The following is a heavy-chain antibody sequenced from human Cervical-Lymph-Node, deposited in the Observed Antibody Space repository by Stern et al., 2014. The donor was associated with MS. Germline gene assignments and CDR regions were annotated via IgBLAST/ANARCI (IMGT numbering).Heavy chain of an antibody. CDR3: ARDIAVAGSHAFDI. Sequence: EVQLVESGGGLVKPGGSLRLSCAASGFTFSSYSMNWVRQAPGKGLEWVSSISSSSSYIYYADSVKGRFTISRDNAKNSLYLQMNSLRAEDTAVYYCARDIAVAGSHAFDIWGQGTMVTVSS. CDR2: ISSSSSYI. J-gene: IGHJ3*02. V-gene: IGHV3-21*01. CDR1: GFTFSSYS. D-gene: IGHD6-19*01.